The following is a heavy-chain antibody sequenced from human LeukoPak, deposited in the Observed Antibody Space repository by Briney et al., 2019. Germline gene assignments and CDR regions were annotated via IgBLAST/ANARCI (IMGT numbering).Heavy chain of an antibody. V-gene: IGHV3-74*01. CDR1: GFTFSRYT. J-gene: IGHJ6*02. D-gene: IGHD2-8*01. CDR3: AANSWMLGMDV. Sequence: GGSLRLSCAASGFTFSRYTMTWVRQAPGKGPVWVSHINSDGSNTGYADSVKGRFTSSRDNAKNTLYLQMNSLGADDTAVYYCAANSWMLGMDVWGQGTTVTVSS. CDR2: INSDGSNT.